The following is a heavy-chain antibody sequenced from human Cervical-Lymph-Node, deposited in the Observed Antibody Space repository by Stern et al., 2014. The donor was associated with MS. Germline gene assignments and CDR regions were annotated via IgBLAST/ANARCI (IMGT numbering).Heavy chain of an antibody. CDR2: IVVGSGNT. CDR3: AAERSYSSGWYDVDY. D-gene: IGHD6-19*01. Sequence: QLLESGPEVKKPGTSVKVSCKASGFTFTSSAVQWVRQARGQRLQWIGWIVVGSGNTNYAQKFQERVTITRDMSTSTAYMELSSLRSEDTAVYYCAAERSYSSGWYDVDYWGQGTLVTVSS. CDR1: GFTFTSSA. V-gene: IGHV1-58*01. J-gene: IGHJ4*02.